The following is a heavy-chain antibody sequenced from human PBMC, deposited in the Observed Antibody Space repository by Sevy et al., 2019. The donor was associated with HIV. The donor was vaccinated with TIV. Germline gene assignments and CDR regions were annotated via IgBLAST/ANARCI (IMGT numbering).Heavy chain of an antibody. V-gene: IGHV3-7*01. CDR2: IKQDGSEK. D-gene: IGHD3-22*01. Sequence: VGSLRLSCAASGFTFSSYWMSWVRQAPGKGLEWVANIKQDGSEKYYVDSVKGRFTISRDNAKNSLYLQMNSLRAEDTAVYYCARDLGYYDSSGYPYWGQGTLVTVSS. CDR1: GFTFSSYW. CDR3: ARDLGYYDSSGYPY. J-gene: IGHJ4*02.